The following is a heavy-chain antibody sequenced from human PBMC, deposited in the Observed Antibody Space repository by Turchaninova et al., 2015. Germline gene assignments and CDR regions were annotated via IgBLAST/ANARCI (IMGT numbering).Heavy chain of an antibody. CDR1: GYNFPNDW. J-gene: IGHJ4*02. D-gene: IGHD2-2*01. Sequence: EVQLVQSGAEGTHPGESPRTPCKGSGYNFPNDWITWVRQVPGKGLEWMGRLDPIDSSTNYSPSFRGHVTISIDKSVNTASLEWSSLEASDTAMYYCARHATKPNSYFDFWGQGTLVTVSS. CDR2: LDPIDSST. CDR3: ARHATKPNSYFDF. V-gene: IGHV5-10-1*03.